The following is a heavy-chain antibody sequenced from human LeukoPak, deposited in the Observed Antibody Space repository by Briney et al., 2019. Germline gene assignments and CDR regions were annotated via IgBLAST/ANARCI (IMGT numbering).Heavy chain of an antibody. CDR2: IYYSGST. V-gene: IGHV4-59*01. CDR3: ARDRRAYYYGSCSDYGMDV. Sequence: SETLSLTCTVSGGSISSYYWSWIRQPPGKGLEWIGYIYYSGSTNYNPSLKSRVTISVDTSKNQFSLKLSSVTAADTAVYYCARDRRAYYYGSCSDYGMDVWGQGTTVTVSS. D-gene: IGHD3-10*01. J-gene: IGHJ6*02. CDR1: GGSISSYY.